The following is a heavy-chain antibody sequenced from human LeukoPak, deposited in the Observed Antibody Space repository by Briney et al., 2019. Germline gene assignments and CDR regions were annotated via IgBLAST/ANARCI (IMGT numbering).Heavy chain of an antibody. CDR1: GFTFSNAW. J-gene: IGHJ4*02. Sequence: GRSLRLSCEASGFTFSNAWMTWVRKAPGKGLNWVGRIKSKTDGGTTDYAAPVKGRFTISRDDSKNTSYLQMNSLKTDDTAVYYCTTDHARVVIIPGGIDYWGQGTLVTVSS. V-gene: IGHV3-15*05. CDR3: TTDHARVVIIPGGIDY. CDR2: IKSKTDGGTT. D-gene: IGHD3-3*01.